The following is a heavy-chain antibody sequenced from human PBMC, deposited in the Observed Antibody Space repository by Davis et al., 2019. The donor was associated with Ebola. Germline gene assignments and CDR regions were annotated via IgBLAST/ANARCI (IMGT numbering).Heavy chain of an antibody. CDR1: GGSISSGGYS. Sequence: MPSETLSLTCAVSGGSISSGGYSWGWIRQPPGKGLEWIGSIYYSGSTYYNPSLKSRVTISVDTYKNQFSLKLSSVTAADTAVYYCARQEGGLLWWPFDYWGQGTLVTVSS. CDR2: IYYSGST. V-gene: IGHV4-39*01. CDR3: ARQEGGLLWWPFDY. D-gene: IGHD2-21*01. J-gene: IGHJ4*02.